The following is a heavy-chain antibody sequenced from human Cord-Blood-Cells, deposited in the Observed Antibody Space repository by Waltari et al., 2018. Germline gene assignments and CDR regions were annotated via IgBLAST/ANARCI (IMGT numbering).Heavy chain of an antibody. V-gene: IGHV4-34*01. Sequence: QVQLQQWGAGLLKPSETLSLTCAVCGGSFSGYYWSWIRQPPGKGLEWIGEINHSGSTNHNPSLKSRVTISVDTSKNQFSLKLSSVTAADTAVYYCARISVDIVATNDYWGQGTLVTVSS. CDR3: ARISVDIVATNDY. J-gene: IGHJ4*02. CDR1: GGSFSGYY. CDR2: INHSGST. D-gene: IGHD5-12*01.